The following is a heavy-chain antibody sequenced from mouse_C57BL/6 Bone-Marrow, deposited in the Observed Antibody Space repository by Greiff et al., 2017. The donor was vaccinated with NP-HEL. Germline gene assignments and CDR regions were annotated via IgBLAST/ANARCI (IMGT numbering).Heavy chain of an antibody. Sequence: QVQLQQPGTELVKPGASVKLSCKASGYTFTSYWMHWVKQRPGQGLEWIGNINPSNGGTNYNEKFKSKATLTVDKSSSTAYMQLSSLTSEDSAVYYCARAGVIYYYGSSYDYFDYWGQGTTLTVSS. V-gene: IGHV1-53*01. CDR1: GYTFTSYW. J-gene: IGHJ2*01. CDR2: INPSNGGT. CDR3: ARAGVIYYYGSSYDYFDY. D-gene: IGHD1-1*01.